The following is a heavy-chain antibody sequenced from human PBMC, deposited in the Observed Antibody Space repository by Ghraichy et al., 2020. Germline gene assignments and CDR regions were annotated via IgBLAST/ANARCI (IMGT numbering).Heavy chain of an antibody. CDR3: ASWRPYPLYYFDY. V-gene: IGHV4-39*01. D-gene: IGHD3-3*01. CDR2: IYYSGST. Sequence: SETLSLTCTVSGGSISSSSYYWGWIRQPPGKGLEWIGSIYYSGSTYYNPSLKSRVTISVDTSKNQFSLKLSSVTAADTAVYYCASWRPYPLYYFDYWGQGTLVTVSS. CDR1: GGSISSSSYY. J-gene: IGHJ4*02.